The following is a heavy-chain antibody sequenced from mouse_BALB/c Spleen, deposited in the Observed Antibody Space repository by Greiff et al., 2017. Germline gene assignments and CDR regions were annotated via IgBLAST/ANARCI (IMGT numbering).Heavy chain of an antibody. CDR1: GYSFTGYF. CDR2: INPYNGDT. V-gene: IGHV1-20*02. CDR3: ARDGNYYYAMDY. J-gene: IGHJ4*01. Sequence: EVKLVESGPELVKPGASVKISCKASGYSFTGYFMNWVMQSHGKSLEWIGRINPYNGDTFYNQKFKGKATLTVDKSSSTAHMELRSLASEDSAVYYCARDGNYYYAMDYWGQGTSVTVSS. D-gene: IGHD2-1*01.